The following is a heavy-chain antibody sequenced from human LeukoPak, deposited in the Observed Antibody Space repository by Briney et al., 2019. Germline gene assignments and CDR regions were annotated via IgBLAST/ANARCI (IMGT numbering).Heavy chain of an antibody. CDR1: GFAFSNAW. J-gene: IGHJ4*02. Sequence: GGSLRLSCAASGFAFSNAWMSWDRQAPGKGLEWVGRIKSKTDGGTTDYAAPVKGRFTISRDDSKNTLYLQMNSLKTEDTAVYYCTTGGYGGQFDYWGQGTLVTVSS. D-gene: IGHD5-12*01. CDR3: TTGGYGGQFDY. V-gene: IGHV3-15*01. CDR2: IKSKTDGGTT.